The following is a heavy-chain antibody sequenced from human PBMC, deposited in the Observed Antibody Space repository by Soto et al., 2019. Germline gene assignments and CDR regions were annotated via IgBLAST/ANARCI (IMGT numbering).Heavy chain of an antibody. V-gene: IGHV4-30-4*02. CDR1: GDTISTVDYF. CDR2: IYKSATT. J-gene: IGHJ5*01. Sequence: PSEPLSLTCSVSGDTISTVDYFWAWIRQPPGQALEYIGYIYKSATTYYNPSFESRVATSLDTSKSQFSLNVTSVTAADTAVYFCARGRYCLNGRSFPNCFDSWGQGTLVTVSS. D-gene: IGHD2-15*01. CDR3: ARGRYCLNGRSFPNCFDS.